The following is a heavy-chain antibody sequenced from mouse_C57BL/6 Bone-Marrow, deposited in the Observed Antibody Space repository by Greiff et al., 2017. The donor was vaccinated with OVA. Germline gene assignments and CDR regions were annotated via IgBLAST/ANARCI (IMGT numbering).Heavy chain of an antibody. V-gene: IGHV3-6*01. CDR1: GYSITSGYY. CDR2: ISYDGSN. J-gene: IGHJ2*01. CDR3: ARDASYYKWYFDY. D-gene: IGHD2-12*01. Sequence: EVKLVESGPGLVKPSQSLSLTCSVTGYSITSGYYWNWIRQFPGNKLEWMGYISYDGSNNYNPSLKNRISITRDTSKNQFFLKLNSVTTEDTATYYCARDASYYKWYFDYWGQGTTLTVSS.